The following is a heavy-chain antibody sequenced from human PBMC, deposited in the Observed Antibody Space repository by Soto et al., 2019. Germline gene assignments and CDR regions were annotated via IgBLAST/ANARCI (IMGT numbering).Heavy chain of an antibody. V-gene: IGHV4-34*01. J-gene: IGHJ6*03. Sequence: SETLSLTCAVYGGSFSGYYWSWIRQPPGKGLEWIGEINHSGSTNYNPSLKSRVTISVDTSKNQFSLKLSSVTAADTAVYYCARVGRSYYMDVWGKGTTVTVSS. CDR2: INHSGST. CDR1: GGSFSGYY. CDR3: ARVGRSYYMDV.